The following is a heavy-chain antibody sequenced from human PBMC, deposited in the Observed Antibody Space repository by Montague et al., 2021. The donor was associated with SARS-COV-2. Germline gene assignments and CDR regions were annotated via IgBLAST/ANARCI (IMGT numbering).Heavy chain of an antibody. D-gene: IGHD6-19*01. J-gene: IGHJ3*02. CDR2: ISWNSGNI. CDR3: AKGEIGSGWYGAFDI. CDR1: GFTFVDYA. V-gene: IGHV3-9*01. Sequence: SLRLSCTASGFTFVDYAMHWVRQAPGKGLEWVSGISWNSGNIGYADSVKGRFTISRDNAKNSLYLQMNSLRAEDTALYYCAKGEIGSGWYGAFDIWGQGTMVTVSS.